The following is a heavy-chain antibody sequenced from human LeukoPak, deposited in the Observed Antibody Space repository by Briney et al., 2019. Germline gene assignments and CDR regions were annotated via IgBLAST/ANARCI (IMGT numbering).Heavy chain of an antibody. CDR1: GYTFTSYG. D-gene: IGHD3-22*01. CDR2: ISAYNGNT. V-gene: IGHV1-18*01. CDR3: ARTYYYDSSGYYYDDY. J-gene: IGHJ4*02. Sequence: ASVKVSCKASGYTFTSYGISWVRQAPGQGLEWMGWISAYNGNTSYAQKLQGRVTMTTDTSTSTAYMELRSLRSDDTAVYYCARTYYYDSSGYYYDDYWGQGTLVTVSS.